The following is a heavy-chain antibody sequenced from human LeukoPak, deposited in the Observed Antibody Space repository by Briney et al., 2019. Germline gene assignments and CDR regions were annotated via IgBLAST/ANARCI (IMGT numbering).Heavy chain of an antibody. CDR2: IWYDGSNK. Sequence: GGSLRLSCAASGFTFSSYWMNWARQAPGKGLEWVAVIWYDGSNKYYADSVKGRFTISRDNSKNTLYLQMNSLRAEDTAVYYCARALTYYDFWSGYPPPYYGMDVWGQGTTVTVSS. J-gene: IGHJ6*02. V-gene: IGHV3-33*08. CDR1: GFTFSSYW. D-gene: IGHD3-3*01. CDR3: ARALTYYDFWSGYPPPYYGMDV.